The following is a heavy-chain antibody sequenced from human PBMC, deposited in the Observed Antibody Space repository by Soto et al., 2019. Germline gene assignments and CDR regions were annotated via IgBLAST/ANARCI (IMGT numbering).Heavy chain of an antibody. CDR1: GFTFSRYA. CDR3: AKHPHSSGWFWFDP. J-gene: IGHJ5*02. CDR2: ISGSGGST. V-gene: IGHV3-23*01. D-gene: IGHD6-19*01. Sequence: PGGALRLSCAASGFTFSRYATSWVRQAPGKGLEWVSAISGSGGSTYYADSVKGRFTISRDNSKNTLYLQMNSLRAEDTAAYYCAKHPHSSGWFWFDPWGQGTLVTVSS.